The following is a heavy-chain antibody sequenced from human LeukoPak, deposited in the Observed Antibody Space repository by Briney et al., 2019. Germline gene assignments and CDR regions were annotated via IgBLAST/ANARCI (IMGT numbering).Heavy chain of an antibody. CDR3: ARFTIFGVVIIPYFDY. CDR2: ISAYNGNT. V-gene: IGHV1-18*01. J-gene: IGHJ4*02. Sequence: ASVKVSCKASGYTFTSYGISWVRQAPGQGLEWMGWISAYNGNTNYAQKLQGRVTMTTDTSTSTAYMELRSLRCEDTAVYYCARFTIFGVVIIPYFDYWGQGTLVTVSS. CDR1: GYTFTSYG. D-gene: IGHD3-3*01.